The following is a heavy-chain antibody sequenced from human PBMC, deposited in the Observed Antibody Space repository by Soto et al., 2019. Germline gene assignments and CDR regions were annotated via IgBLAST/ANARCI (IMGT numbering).Heavy chain of an antibody. D-gene: IGHD3-16*01. V-gene: IGHV3-33*01. CDR2: IWYDGSNK. J-gene: IGHJ6*02. CDR3: ARDLRVGGVRSYYGMDV. Sequence: QVQLVESGGGVVQPGRSLRLSCAASGFTFSSYGMHWVRQAPGKGLEWVAVIWYDGSNKYYADSVKGRFTISRDNSKNPLYLQMNSLRAEDTAVYYCARDLRVGGVRSYYGMDVWGQGTTVTVSS. CDR1: GFTFSSYG.